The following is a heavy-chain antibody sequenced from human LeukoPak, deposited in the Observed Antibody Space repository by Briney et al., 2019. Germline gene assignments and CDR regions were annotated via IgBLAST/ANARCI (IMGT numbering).Heavy chain of an antibody. D-gene: IGHD3-22*01. J-gene: IGHJ4*02. Sequence: SETLSLTCTVSGGSISSGSYYWSWIRQPAGKGLEWIGRIYTSGSTNYNPSLKSRVTMSVDTSKNQFSLKLSSVTAADTAVYYCARDRNSSGHTRRYFDYWGQGTLVTVSS. V-gene: IGHV4-61*02. CDR1: GGSISSGSYY. CDR2: IYTSGST. CDR3: ARDRNSSGHTRRYFDY.